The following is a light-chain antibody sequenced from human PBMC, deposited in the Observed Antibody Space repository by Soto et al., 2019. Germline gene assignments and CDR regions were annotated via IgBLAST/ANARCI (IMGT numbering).Light chain of an antibody. V-gene: IGKV1-39*01. CDR2: AAS. CDR1: QSISSY. J-gene: IGKJ3*01. CDR3: QQSYSTPFT. Sequence: DIQMTQSPSSLSASVGDRVTITCRASQSISSYLNWYQQKPGKAPKLLIYAASSLQSGVPSRFSGSGSATDLTLAISSLQPEDFATYYCQQSYSTPFTFGPGTKVDIK.